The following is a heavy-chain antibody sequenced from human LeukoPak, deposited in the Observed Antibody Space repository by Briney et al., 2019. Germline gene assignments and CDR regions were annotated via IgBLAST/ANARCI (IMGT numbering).Heavy chain of an antibody. D-gene: IGHD3-22*01. CDR1: GGSISNYY. J-gene: IGHJ3*02. Sequence: SETLSLTCTVSGGSISNYYWSWIRQPAGKGLEWIGRIYSGSTNYNPSLKSRVTVSVDTSKNQFSLNLNSVTAADTAVYYCARDQGWVLGELISNTFDIWGQGTTVTVSS. V-gene: IGHV4-4*07. CDR2: IYSGST. CDR3: ARDQGWVLGELISNTFDI.